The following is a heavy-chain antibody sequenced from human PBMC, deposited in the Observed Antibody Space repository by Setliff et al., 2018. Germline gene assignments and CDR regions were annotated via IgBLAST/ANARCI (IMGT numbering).Heavy chain of an antibody. V-gene: IGHV4-31*03. CDR1: GGSITSGGYY. Sequence: PSETLSLTCTVSGGSITSGGYYWNWIRHLPGKGLKWIGYIDSSGRHYYNPSLRSRIIISADASKNQFSLRLTSVTAADTALYYCARHGGGTPYYYESRGFDSWGQGTQVTVSS. CDR3: ARHGGGTPYYYESRGFDS. J-gene: IGHJ4*02. CDR2: IDSSGRH. D-gene: IGHD3-22*01.